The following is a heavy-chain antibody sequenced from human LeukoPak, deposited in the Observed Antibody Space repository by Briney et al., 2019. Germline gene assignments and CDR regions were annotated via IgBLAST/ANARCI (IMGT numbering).Heavy chain of an antibody. CDR1: GFTFSSYS. Sequence: GGSLRLSCAASGFTFSSYSMNWVRQAPGKGLEWVSSISSSSSYIYYADSVKGRFTISRDNAKNSLYLQINSLRAEDTAVYYCARDPVRFFNAVYYYYMDVWGKGTTVTVSS. V-gene: IGHV3-21*01. D-gene: IGHD3-3*01. J-gene: IGHJ6*03. CDR3: ARDPVRFFNAVYYYYMDV. CDR2: ISSSSSYI.